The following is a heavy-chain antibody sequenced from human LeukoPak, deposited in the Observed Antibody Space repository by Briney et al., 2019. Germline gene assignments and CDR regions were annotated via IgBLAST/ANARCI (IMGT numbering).Heavy chain of an antibody. J-gene: IGHJ4*02. Sequence: GGSLRLSCAASGFTFSSYAMSWVRQAPGKGLEWVSLIRGSGDRTYYADSVKGRFTISRDNSKDTVYLQMKSLGAEDTALYYCARPSVAGHYGRFGYWDQGTLVTVSS. D-gene: IGHD6-19*01. CDR2: IRGSGDRT. CDR3: ARPSVAGHYGRFGY. CDR1: GFTFSSYA. V-gene: IGHV3-23*01.